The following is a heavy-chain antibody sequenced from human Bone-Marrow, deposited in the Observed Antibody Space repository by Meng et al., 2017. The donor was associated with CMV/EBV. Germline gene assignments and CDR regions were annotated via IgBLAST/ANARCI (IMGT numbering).Heavy chain of an antibody. D-gene: IGHD2-8*01. CDR1: GFTFSSYW. V-gene: IGHV3-74*01. CDR2: INSDGSSI. CDR3: ARFDAVYYFDY. J-gene: IGHJ4*02. Sequence: GGSLRLSCAASGFTFSSYWMHWVRQAPGKGLVWVSRINSDGSSISLADSVKGRFTISRDNAKNTLYLQMNSLRAEDTAVYYCARFDAVYYFDYWGQGTLVTVS.